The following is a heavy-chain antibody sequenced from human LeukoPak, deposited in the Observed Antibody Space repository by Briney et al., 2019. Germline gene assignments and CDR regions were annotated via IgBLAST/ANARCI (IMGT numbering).Heavy chain of an antibody. V-gene: IGHV3-48*03. J-gene: IGHJ3*02. D-gene: IGHD7-27*01. CDR2: ISSSGSTI. CDR3: ARGGTQLTGDSSGAFDI. CDR1: GFTFSSYD. Sequence: GGSLRLSCAASGFTFSSYDMNWVRQAPGKGLKWVSYISSSGSTIYYADSVKGRFTISRDNAKNSLYLQMNSLRAEDTAVYYCARGGTQLTGDSSGAFDIWGQGTMVTVSS.